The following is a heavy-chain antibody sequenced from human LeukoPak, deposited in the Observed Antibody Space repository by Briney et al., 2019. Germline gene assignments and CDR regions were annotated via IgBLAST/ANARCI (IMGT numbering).Heavy chain of an antibody. CDR2: INPNSGGT. CDR3: AREDQGKYDY. V-gene: IGHV1-2*02. CDR1: GYTFTGYY. J-gene: IGHJ4*02. Sequence: ASVNVSCQASGYTFTGYYMHWVRQAPGQGLEWMGWINPNSGGTNYAQKFQGRVTMTRDTSISTGYMELSRLRSDDTAVYYCAREDQGKYDYWGQGTLVTVSS. D-gene: IGHD3-10*01.